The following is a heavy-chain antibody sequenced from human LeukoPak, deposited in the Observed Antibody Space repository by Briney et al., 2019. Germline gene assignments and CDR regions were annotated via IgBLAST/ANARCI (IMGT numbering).Heavy chain of an antibody. Sequence: PSETLSLTCTVSGGSISSYYWSWIRQPPGKGLECIGYIYYSGSTNYNPSLKSQVTISVDTSKNQFSLKLSSVTAADTAVYYCARLTGLELPDYWGQGTLVTVSS. D-gene: IGHD1-7*01. CDR3: ARLTGLELPDY. J-gene: IGHJ4*02. CDR1: GGSISSYY. CDR2: IYYSGST. V-gene: IGHV4-59*01.